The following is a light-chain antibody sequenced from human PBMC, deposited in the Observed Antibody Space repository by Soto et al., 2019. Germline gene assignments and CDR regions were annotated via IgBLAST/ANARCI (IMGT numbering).Light chain of an antibody. V-gene: IGLV3-1*01. CDR2: QDN. Sequence: SYELTQPPSVSVSPGQTASITCSGDRLGDKYVCWYQQKAGQSPVLVIYQDNKRPSGIPERFSGSNSGNTATLTISGAQAMDEADYYCQAWDSSTAGVFATGTKVTVL. CDR1: RLGDKY. J-gene: IGLJ1*01. CDR3: QAWDSSTAGV.